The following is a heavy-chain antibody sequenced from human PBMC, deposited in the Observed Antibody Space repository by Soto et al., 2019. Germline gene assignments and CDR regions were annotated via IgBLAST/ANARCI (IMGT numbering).Heavy chain of an antibody. CDR1: GFTFDDYA. Sequence: EVQLVESGGGLVQPGRSLRLSCAASGFTFDDYAMHWVRQAPGKGLEWVAGISWNSGSIDYADSVKGRFIISRDNAKNSPYLQMNSLRAEDTALYYCAKDRTAAAGTPIFDYWGQGTLVTVSS. V-gene: IGHV3-9*01. CDR3: AKDRTAAAGTPIFDY. D-gene: IGHD6-13*01. CDR2: ISWNSGSI. J-gene: IGHJ4*02.